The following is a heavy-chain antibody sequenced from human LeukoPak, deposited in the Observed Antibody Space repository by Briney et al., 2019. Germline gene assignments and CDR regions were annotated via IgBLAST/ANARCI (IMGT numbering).Heavy chain of an antibody. CDR2: IRYDGSNK. D-gene: IGHD2-2*01. Sequence: PGGSLRLSCAASGFTFSSYGMHWVRQAPGKGLEWVAFIRYDGSNKYYAGSVKGRFTISRDNSKNTLYLQMNSLRAEDTAVYYCAKDRLFGIVVVPAAFDYWGQGTLVTVSS. J-gene: IGHJ4*02. V-gene: IGHV3-30*02. CDR3: AKDRLFGIVVVPAAFDY. CDR1: GFTFSSYG.